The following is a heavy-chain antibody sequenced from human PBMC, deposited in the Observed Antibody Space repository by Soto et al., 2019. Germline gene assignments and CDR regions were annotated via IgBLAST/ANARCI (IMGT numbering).Heavy chain of an antibody. Sequence: GASVKVSCKVSGYTLTELSMHWVRQAPGKGLEWMGGFDPEDGETIYAQKFQGRVTMTEDTSTDTAYMELSSLRSEDTAVYYCATPIAARPGVDYWGQGTLVTVSS. D-gene: IGHD6-6*01. CDR1: GYTLTELS. V-gene: IGHV1-24*01. J-gene: IGHJ4*02. CDR2: FDPEDGET. CDR3: ATPIAARPGVDY.